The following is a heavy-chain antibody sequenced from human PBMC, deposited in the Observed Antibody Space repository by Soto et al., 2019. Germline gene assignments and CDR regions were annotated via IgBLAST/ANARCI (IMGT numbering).Heavy chain of an antibody. Sequence: PSETLSLTCAVYGGSFSGYYWSWIRQPPGKGLEWIGEINHSGSTNYNPSLKSRVTISVDTSKNQFSLKLSSVTAADTAVYYCARRRVYSNYFDYWGQGTLVTSPQ. CDR2: INHSGST. J-gene: IGHJ4*02. CDR1: GGSFSGYY. CDR3: ARRRVYSNYFDY. V-gene: IGHV4-34*01. D-gene: IGHD4-4*01.